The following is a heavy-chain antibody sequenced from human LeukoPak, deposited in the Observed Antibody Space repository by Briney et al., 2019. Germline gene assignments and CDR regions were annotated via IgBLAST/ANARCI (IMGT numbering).Heavy chain of an antibody. CDR1: GFTFSSYS. D-gene: IGHD3-22*01. CDR2: ISSSSSYI. Sequence: GGSLRLSCAASGFTFSSYSMTWVRQAPGKGLEWVSSISSSSSYIYYADSVKGRFTVSRDNAKNSLYLQMNSLRAEDTAVYYCARDEARYYYDSSGSHFDYWGQGTLVTVSS. J-gene: IGHJ4*02. V-gene: IGHV3-21*01. CDR3: ARDEARYYYDSSGSHFDY.